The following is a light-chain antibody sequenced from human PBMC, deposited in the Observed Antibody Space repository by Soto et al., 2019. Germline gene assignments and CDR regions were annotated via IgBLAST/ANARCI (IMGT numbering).Light chain of an antibody. Sequence: IVLTQSPATMSLSPGERATLSCGASERVSSSYVAWYQMKAGLAPRLLIHDTSTRASGIPDRFRGSKSGTDFTLTIRGLEPDDAALSYCQQYGSSPITFGQGTRLE. V-gene: IGKV3D-20*01. J-gene: IGKJ5*01. CDR3: QQYGSSPIT. CDR2: DTS. CDR1: ERVSSSY.